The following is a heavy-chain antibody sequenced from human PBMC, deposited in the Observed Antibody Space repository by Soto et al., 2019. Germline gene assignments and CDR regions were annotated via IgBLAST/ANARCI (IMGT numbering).Heavy chain of an antibody. CDR3: ARDLRKFYYFDS. V-gene: IGHV3-30-3*01. CDR1: GFTFSTQA. Sequence: GGSLRLSCAASGFTFSTQAMHWVRQAPGKGLDWVAVISYDGSKIYYADSVKGRFTISRDNSKNTLYLQMNSLRAEDTAVYYCARDLRKFYYFDSWGRGTLVTVSS. J-gene: IGHJ4*02. D-gene: IGHD4-17*01. CDR2: ISYDGSKI.